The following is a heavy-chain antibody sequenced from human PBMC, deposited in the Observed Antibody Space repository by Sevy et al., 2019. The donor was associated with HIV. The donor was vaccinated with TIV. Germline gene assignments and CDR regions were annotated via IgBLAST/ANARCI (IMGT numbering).Heavy chain of an antibody. J-gene: IGHJ4*02. D-gene: IGHD1-7*01. V-gene: IGHV4-34*01. CDR3: ARWVLELWYFDY. CDR2: INHSGST. CDR1: GGSFSGYY. Sequence: SETLSLTCAVYGGSFSGYYWSWIRQPPGKGLEWIGEINHSGSTNYNPSLKSRVTISVDTSKNQFSLKLSSVTAADTAVYYCARWVLELWYFDYWGQGTLVTVSS.